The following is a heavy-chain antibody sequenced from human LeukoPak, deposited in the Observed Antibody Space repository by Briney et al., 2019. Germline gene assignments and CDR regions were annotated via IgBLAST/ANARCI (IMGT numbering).Heavy chain of an antibody. D-gene: IGHD1-26*01. CDR3: ARGSWEFDY. CDR1: GFTFSSYS. CDR2: ISSSGGTI. Sequence: GGSLRLSCAASGFTFSSYSMNWVRQAPGKGLEWVSYISSSGGTIYYADSVKGRFTISRDNAKNSLYLQMNSLRPEDTAVYFCARGSWEFDYWGQGTLVTVSS. J-gene: IGHJ4*02. V-gene: IGHV3-48*04.